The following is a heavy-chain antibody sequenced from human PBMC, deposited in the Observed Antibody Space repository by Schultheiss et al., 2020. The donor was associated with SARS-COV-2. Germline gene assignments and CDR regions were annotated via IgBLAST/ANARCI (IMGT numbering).Heavy chain of an antibody. CDR3: ARATLKIPGYVY. V-gene: IGHV1-3*01. J-gene: IGHJ4*02. CDR1: GYTFTSYA. CDR2: INAGNGNT. Sequence: GESLKISCKASGYTFTSYAMHWVRQAPGQRLEWMGWINAGNGNTKYSQKFQGRVTITRDTSASTAYMELSSLRAEDTAVYYCARATLKIPGYVYWGQGTLVTVSS. D-gene: IGHD5-12*01.